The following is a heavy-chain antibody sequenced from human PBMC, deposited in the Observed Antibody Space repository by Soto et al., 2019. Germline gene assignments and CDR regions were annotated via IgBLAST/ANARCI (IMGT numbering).Heavy chain of an antibody. CDR1: GFTFSDYY. CDR3: ARARRSGRDDAFDI. V-gene: IGHV3-11*05. CDR2: ISGTRYYT. Sequence: QVQLVESGGGLVEPGGSLRLSCGASGFTFSDYYMTWIRQAPGKGLEWVSYISGTRYYTNYADSVKGRFIISRDNAKSSLSLHMKSLRAEDTAAYYCARARRSGRDDAFDIWGQGTMVTVSS. J-gene: IGHJ3*02.